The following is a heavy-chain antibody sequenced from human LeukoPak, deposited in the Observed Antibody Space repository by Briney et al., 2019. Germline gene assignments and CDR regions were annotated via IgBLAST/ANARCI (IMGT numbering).Heavy chain of an antibody. V-gene: IGHV1-18*01. CDR3: ATSSVTAIPVDY. J-gene: IGHJ4*02. D-gene: IGHD2-21*02. CDR1: GYTFTSYG. CDR2: ISAYNGNT. Sequence: ASVKVSCKASGYTFTSYGISWVRQAPGQGLEWMRWISAYNGNTNYAQKLQGRVTMTTDTSTSTAYMELRSLRSDDTAVYYCATSSVTAIPVDYWGQGTLVTVSS.